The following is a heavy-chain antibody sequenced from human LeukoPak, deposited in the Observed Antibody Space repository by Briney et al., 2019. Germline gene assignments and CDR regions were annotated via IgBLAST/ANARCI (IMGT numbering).Heavy chain of an antibody. V-gene: IGHV3-21*01. J-gene: IGHJ4*02. Sequence: TGGSLRLSCAASGFTFSSYSMNWVRQAPGKGLEWVSSISSSSSYIYYADSVKGRFTISRDNAKNSLYLQMNSLSAEDTAVYYCARGHSSSTSCSPFYFDYWGQGTLVTVSS. CDR3: ARGHSSSTSCSPFYFDY. CDR1: GFTFSSYS. CDR2: ISSSSSYI. D-gene: IGHD2-2*01.